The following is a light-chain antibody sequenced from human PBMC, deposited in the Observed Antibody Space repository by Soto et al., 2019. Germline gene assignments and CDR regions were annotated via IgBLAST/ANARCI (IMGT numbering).Light chain of an antibody. CDR3: ATWYDSLNGWV. Sequence: QSVLTQPPSASGTPGQRVTIACSGGSSNIESNTVNWYQQVPGTAPKLLVYSNNQQPSGVPDRFSGSQAGTSASLAISGLQSEDEADYYCATWYDSLNGWVIGGGTQLTVL. J-gene: IGLJ2*01. V-gene: IGLV1-44*01. CDR1: SSNIESNT. CDR2: SNN.